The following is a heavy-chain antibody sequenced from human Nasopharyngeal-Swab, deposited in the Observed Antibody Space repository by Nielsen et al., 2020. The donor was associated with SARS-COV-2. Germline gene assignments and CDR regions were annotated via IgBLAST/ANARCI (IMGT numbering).Heavy chain of an antibody. CDR1: GFTFSNHG. CDR3: AKEPSSGSYPS. CDR2: ISYDGSNK. J-gene: IGHJ4*02. Sequence: GESLKISCAASGFTFSNHGMHWVRQAPGKGLEWVAVISYDGSNKYYADSVKGRFTISRDNSKNTLYLQMNSLRAEDTAVYYCAKEPSSGSYPSWGQGTLVTVSS. V-gene: IGHV3-30*18. D-gene: IGHD1-26*01.